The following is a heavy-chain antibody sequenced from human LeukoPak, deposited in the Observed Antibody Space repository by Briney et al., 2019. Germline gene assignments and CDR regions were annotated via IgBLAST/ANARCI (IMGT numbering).Heavy chain of an antibody. J-gene: IGHJ4*02. D-gene: IGHD6-19*01. CDR1: GYTFTSYG. CDR3: ARDYSSGWTRGFYFDY. V-gene: IGHV1-18*01. CDR2: ISTYNDNT. Sequence: GASVKVSCKASGYTFTSYGISWVRQAPGQGLEWMGWISTYNDNTNYAQKFQGRVTMTTDTSTSTAYMDLRSLRSDDTAVYYCARDYSSGWTRGFYFDYWGQGTLVTVSS.